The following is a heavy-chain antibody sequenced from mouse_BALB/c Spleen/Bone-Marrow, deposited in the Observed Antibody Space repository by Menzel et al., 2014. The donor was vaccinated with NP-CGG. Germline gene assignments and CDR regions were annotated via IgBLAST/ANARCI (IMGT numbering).Heavy chain of an antibody. J-gene: IGHJ3*01. CDR3: ARLSYYGRFAY. Sequence: EVQLHQSGGGLVQPGGSLKLSCAASGFDFSRYWMSWVRQAPGKGLEWIGEINPDSSTINYTPSLKDKFIISRDNAKNTLYLQMSKVRSEDTALYYCARLSYYGRFAYWGQGTLVTVSA. V-gene: IGHV4-1*02. D-gene: IGHD1-1*01. CDR1: GFDFSRYW. CDR2: INPDSSTI.